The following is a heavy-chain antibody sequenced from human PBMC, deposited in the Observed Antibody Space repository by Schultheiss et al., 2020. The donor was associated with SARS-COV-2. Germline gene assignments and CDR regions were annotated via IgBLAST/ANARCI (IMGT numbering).Heavy chain of an antibody. CDR1: GFTFSSYA. CDR2: ISSNGGST. V-gene: IGHV3-64D*09. D-gene: IGHD3-10*01. J-gene: IGHJ6*02. Sequence: GGSLRLYKEEEGFTFSSYAMHWVRQAPGKGLEYVSTISSNGGSTYYADSVKGRFTISRDNSKNTLYLQMSSLRAEDTAVYYCAKDLMVVYYYYGMDVWGQGTTVTVSS. CDR3: AKDLMVVYYYYGMDV.